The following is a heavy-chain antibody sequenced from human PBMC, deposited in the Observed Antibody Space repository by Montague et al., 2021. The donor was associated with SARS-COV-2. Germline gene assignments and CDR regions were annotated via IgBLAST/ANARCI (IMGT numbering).Heavy chain of an antibody. J-gene: IGHJ5*02. V-gene: IGHV3-7*01. Sequence: SLRLSCAASGFTFSSYWMSWVRQAPGKGLEWVANIKQDGSEKYYLDSVKGRFTISRDNAKNSLYLQMNSLRAEDTAVYYCARAVNDYCSGGSCYSFTWFDPWGQGTLVTVSS. CDR3: ARAVNDYCSGGSCYSFTWFDP. CDR1: GFTFSSYW. D-gene: IGHD2-15*01. CDR2: IKQDGSEK.